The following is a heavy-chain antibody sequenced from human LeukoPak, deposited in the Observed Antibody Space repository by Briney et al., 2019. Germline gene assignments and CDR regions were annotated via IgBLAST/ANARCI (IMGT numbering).Heavy chain of an antibody. CDR2: IYHSGIT. Sequence: PSETLSLTCTVSGYSIRSGFYWGWIRQPPGKGLEWIGNIYHSGITYSTPSLKSRVTISVDTSKNQFSLKLNSVTAADTAVYYCASFYCSGGSCYQYFSYYYMDVWGKGTTVTISS. V-gene: IGHV4-38-2*02. J-gene: IGHJ6*03. CDR3: ASFYCSGGSCYQYFSYYYMDV. D-gene: IGHD2-15*01. CDR1: GYSIRSGFY.